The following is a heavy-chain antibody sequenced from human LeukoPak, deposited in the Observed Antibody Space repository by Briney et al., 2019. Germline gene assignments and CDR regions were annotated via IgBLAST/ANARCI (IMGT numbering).Heavy chain of an antibody. V-gene: IGHV3-9*01. Sequence: GRSLRLSCAASGFTFDDYAMHWVRQAPGKGLEWVSGISWNSGSIGYADSVKGRFTISRDNAKNSLYLQMNSLRAEDTAVYYCARCAGVGATLTYYYYYGMDVWGQGTTVTVSS. J-gene: IGHJ6*02. CDR2: ISWNSGSI. CDR3: ARCAGVGATLTYYYYYGMDV. D-gene: IGHD1-26*01. CDR1: GFTFDDYA.